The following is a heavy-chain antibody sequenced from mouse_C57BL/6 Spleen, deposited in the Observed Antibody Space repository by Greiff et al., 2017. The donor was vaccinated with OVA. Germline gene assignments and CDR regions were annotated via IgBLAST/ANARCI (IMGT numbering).Heavy chain of an antibody. CDR3: ANDYDDGAWFAY. Sequence: QVQLKESGAELVRPGASVKLSCKASGSTFTDYFITWVKQRPGRGLEWIARIYPGSGNTYYNEKFKGKATLTAEKSSSTAYMQLSSLTSEDSAVYFCANDYDDGAWFAYWGQGTLVTVSA. J-gene: IGHJ3*01. CDR2: IYPGSGNT. D-gene: IGHD2-4*01. V-gene: IGHV1-76*01. CDR1: GSTFTDYF.